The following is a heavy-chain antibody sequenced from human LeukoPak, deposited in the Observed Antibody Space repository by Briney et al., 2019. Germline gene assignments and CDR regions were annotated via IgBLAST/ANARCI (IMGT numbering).Heavy chain of an antibody. CDR3: VRVGLSAFDI. J-gene: IGHJ3*02. V-gene: IGHV4-34*01. Sequence: SETLSLTCAVYGGSFSDNYWNGIRQPPGKGLEWIGQINHSGSTNYNPSLKSRVTISVDTSKNQFYLKLSSVTAADTAVYYCVRVGLSAFDIWGQGTMVTVSS. CDR2: INHSGST. D-gene: IGHD3-16*01. CDR1: GGSFSDNY.